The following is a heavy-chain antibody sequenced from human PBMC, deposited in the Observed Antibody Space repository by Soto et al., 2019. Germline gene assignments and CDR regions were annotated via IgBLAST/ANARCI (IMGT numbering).Heavy chain of an antibody. CDR3: RVVTLLRSFDI. D-gene: IGHD3-22*01. J-gene: IGHJ3*02. V-gene: IGHV4-59*12. CDR2: IYYNGDT. CDR1: GGSISSYY. Sequence: PSETLSLTCTVSGGSISSYYWSWIRQPPGKGLEWIGYIYYNGDTHYNPSLKSRLSISLDTSKNHFSLNLSSVTAADSAVYFCRVVTLLRSFDIWGPGTMVTVSS.